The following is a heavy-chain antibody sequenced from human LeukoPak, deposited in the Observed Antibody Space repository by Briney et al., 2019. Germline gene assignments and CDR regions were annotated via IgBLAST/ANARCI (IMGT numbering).Heavy chain of an antibody. J-gene: IGHJ6*03. CDR1: GFTLSSYA. V-gene: IGHV3-23*01. CDR3: AKVMKGSERLTMVRGVIIKTAGLYYMNV. CDR2: ISASGGST. D-gene: IGHD3-10*01. Sequence: GGSLRLSCAASGFTLSSYAMSWVRQAPGKGLEWVSSISASGGSTNYADSVKGRFTISRDNSKNTVYLQMNSLRAEDTAVYYCAKVMKGSERLTMVRGVIIKTAGLYYMNVWGKGTTVTVSS.